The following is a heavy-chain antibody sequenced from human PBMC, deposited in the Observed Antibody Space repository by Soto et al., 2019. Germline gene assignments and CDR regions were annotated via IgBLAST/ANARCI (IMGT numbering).Heavy chain of an antibody. Sequence: LSLTCTVSGGSISSGDYYWSWIRQPPGKGLEWIGYIYYSGSTYYNPSLKSRVTISVDTSKNQFSLKLSSVTAADTAVYYCARGVRGYLGYYFDYWGQGTLVTVSS. V-gene: IGHV4-30-4*01. J-gene: IGHJ4*02. CDR3: ARGVRGYLGYYFDY. CDR2: IYYSGST. CDR1: GGSISSGDYY. D-gene: IGHD5-12*01.